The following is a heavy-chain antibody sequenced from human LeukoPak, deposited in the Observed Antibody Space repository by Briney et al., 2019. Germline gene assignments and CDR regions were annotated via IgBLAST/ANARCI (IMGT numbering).Heavy chain of an antibody. J-gene: IGHJ4*02. V-gene: IGHV4-34*01. CDR2: INHSGST. CDR3: ARDRGDRGTIFGVVRSEYYFDY. D-gene: IGHD3-3*01. CDR1: GGSFSGYY. Sequence: SETLSLTCAVYGGSFSGYYWSWIRQPPGKGLEWIGEINHSGSTNYNPSLKSRVTISVDTSKNQFSLKLSSVTAADTAVYYCARDRGDRGTIFGVVRSEYYFDYWGQGTLVTVSS.